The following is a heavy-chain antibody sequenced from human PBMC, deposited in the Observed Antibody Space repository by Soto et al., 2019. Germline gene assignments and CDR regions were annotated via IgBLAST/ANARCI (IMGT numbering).Heavy chain of an antibody. CDR1: GDTIGSYY. Sequence: PSETLSLTCTVSGDTIGSYYWSWIRQPPGKGLEWIGYIYFTGSTNYNPSLKSRVTISVDTSKNQFSLKLSSVTAANTAVYYCARGSCSSASCYTGDYWGQGAQVTVSS. D-gene: IGHD2-2*02. CDR3: ARGSCSSASCYTGDY. V-gene: IGHV4-59*01. CDR2: IYFTGST. J-gene: IGHJ4*02.